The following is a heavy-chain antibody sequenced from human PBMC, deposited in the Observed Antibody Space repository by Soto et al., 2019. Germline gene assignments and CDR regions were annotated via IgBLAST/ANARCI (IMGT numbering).Heavy chain of an antibody. Sequence: TLSLTCIVSGDSISSSSYYWGWIRQPPGKGLEWIGSIYYSGTTYYNPSLKSRVTISVDTSKNQFSLNLTSVTAADTAIFYCARQRYSSTSFGSWGQGTMVTVS. CDR1: GDSISSSSYY. CDR2: IYYSGTT. CDR3: ARQRYSSTSFGS. D-gene: IGHD2-2*01. J-gene: IGHJ4*02. V-gene: IGHV4-39*01.